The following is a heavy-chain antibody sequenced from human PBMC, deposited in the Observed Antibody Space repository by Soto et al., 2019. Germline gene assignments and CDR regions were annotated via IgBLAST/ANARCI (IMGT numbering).Heavy chain of an antibody. Sequence: TGGSLRLSCTASGFTFNTHWMHWVRQAPGKGLVWVSRIYFDGITTNYADSVKGRLTVSRGNAKNTVYLHVNTLRDEDTAVYYCARGGAMGVDYWGQGTLVTVSS. J-gene: IGHJ4*02. CDR2: IYFDGITT. CDR3: ARGGAMGVDY. D-gene: IGHD1-26*01. V-gene: IGHV3-74*01. CDR1: GFTFNTHW.